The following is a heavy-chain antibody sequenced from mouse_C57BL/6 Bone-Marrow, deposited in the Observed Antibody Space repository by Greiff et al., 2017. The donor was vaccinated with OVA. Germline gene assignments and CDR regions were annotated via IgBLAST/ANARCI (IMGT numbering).Heavy chain of an antibody. CDR1: GYTFTSYW. CDR3: ARGDYGNSYRYFDV. Sequence: VQLQQPGAELVMPGASVKLSCKASGYTFTSYWMHWVKQRPGQGLEWIGEIDPSDSYTNYNQKFKGKSTLTVDKSSSTAYMQLSSLTSEDSAVYYCARGDYGNSYRYFDVWGTGTTVTVSS. J-gene: IGHJ1*03. D-gene: IGHD2-1*01. CDR2: IDPSDSYT. V-gene: IGHV1-69*01.